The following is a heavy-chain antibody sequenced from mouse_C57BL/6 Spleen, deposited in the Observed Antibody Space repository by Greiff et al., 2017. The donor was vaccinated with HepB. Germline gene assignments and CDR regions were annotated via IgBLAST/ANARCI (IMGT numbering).Heavy chain of an antibody. Sequence: VQLQQSGAELVRPGASVKLSCTASGFNIKDDYMHWVKQRPEQGLEWIGWIDPENGDTEYASKFQGKATRTADTSSNTAYLQLSSLTSEDTAVYYCTTEGTTVRDYFDCWGQGTTLTVSS. J-gene: IGHJ2*01. CDR2: IDPENGDT. CDR1: GFNIKDDY. V-gene: IGHV14-4*01. D-gene: IGHD1-1*01. CDR3: TTEGTTVRDYFDC.